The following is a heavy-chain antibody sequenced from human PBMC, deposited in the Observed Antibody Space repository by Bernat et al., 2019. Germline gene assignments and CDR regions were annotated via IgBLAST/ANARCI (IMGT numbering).Heavy chain of an antibody. Sequence: EVQLVESGGGLVKHGGSLRLSCASSGFTFSNAWMNWVRQAPGKGLEWVGRIKSKTDGETTDDAAHEKGIFTISREYSKNTLYLQMNSLKTENTAVYYCTTDSDGWEPLTPLDYWGQGTLVTVSS. V-gene: IGHV3-15*07. J-gene: IGHJ4*02. CDR3: TTDSDGWEPLTPLDY. D-gene: IGHD2-15*01. CDR2: IKSKTDGETT. CDR1: GFTFSNAW.